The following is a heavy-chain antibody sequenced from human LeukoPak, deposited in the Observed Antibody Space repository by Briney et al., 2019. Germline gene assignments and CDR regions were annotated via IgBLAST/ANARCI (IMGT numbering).Heavy chain of an antibody. CDR2: ISGDGGVP. CDR1: RFTFSNYW. D-gene: IGHD3-16*01. CDR3: ARGGGPPEALGDTFDI. Sequence: TGGSLRLSCAASRFTFSNYWMHWVRQGPGKGVVWVSRISGDGGVPMKADSVKGRFFISRDNAKNTLYLQMNSLRAEDTAVYYCARGGGPPEALGDTFDIWGQGTMVTVSS. J-gene: IGHJ3*02. V-gene: IGHV3-74*03.